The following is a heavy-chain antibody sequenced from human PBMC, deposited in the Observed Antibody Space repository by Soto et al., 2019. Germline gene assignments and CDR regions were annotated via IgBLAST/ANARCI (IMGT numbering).Heavy chain of an antibody. Sequence: PGGSLRLSCAASGFSFSNYAMGWVRQAPWKGLEWVSAISGSGASTYYADSVKGRFTISRDNSKNTLYLHMNSLRAEDTAVYYCAKGGVVLVKGIYYLDYWGQGILVTVSS. V-gene: IGHV3-23*01. D-gene: IGHD2-21*01. CDR1: GFSFSNYA. CDR2: ISGSGAST. J-gene: IGHJ4*02. CDR3: AKGGVVLVKGIYYLDY.